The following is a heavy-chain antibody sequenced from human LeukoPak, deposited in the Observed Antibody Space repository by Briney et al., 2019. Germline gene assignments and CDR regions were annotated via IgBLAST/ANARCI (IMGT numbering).Heavy chain of an antibody. V-gene: IGHV3-23*01. Sequence: TGGSLTLSCAASGFTFSSYAMSWVRQAPGKGLEWVSGISGSGGSTYYADSVKGRLTISRDNSKNTLYLQMNSLRAEDTAVYYCAKEFLDNSSYYGGGAVDYWGQGTLVTVSS. D-gene: IGHD3-22*01. CDR3: AKEFLDNSSYYGGGAVDY. CDR1: GFTFSSYA. J-gene: IGHJ4*02. CDR2: ISGSGGST.